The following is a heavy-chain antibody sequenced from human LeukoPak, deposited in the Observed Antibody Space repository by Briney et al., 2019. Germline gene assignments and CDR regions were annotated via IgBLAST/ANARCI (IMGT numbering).Heavy chain of an antibody. CDR2: IYYSGST. Sequence: SETLSLTCTVSGGSISSGDYYWSWIRQSPGKGLEWIGYIYYSGSTYYNPSLKSRVAISVDTSKNQFSLKLSSVTAADTAVYYCARRRYDYVWGSYRYQYFDYWGQGTLVTVSS. CDR1: GGSISSGDYY. CDR3: ARRRYDYVWGSYRYQYFDY. V-gene: IGHV4-30-4*08. D-gene: IGHD3-16*02. J-gene: IGHJ4*02.